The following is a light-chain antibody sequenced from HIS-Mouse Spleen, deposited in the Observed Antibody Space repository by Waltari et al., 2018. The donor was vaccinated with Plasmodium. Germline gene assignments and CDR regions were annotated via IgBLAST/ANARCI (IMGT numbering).Light chain of an antibody. V-gene: IGLV1-40*01. J-gene: IGLJ2*01. CDR2: GNS. CDR3: QSYDSSLSGSV. CDR1: NNIGSKS. Sequence: VLTQPPSVSVAPGKTARITCGGNNIGSKSVHWYQQKPGTAPKLLIYGNSNRPSGVPNRFSGSKSGTSASLAITGLQAEDEADYYCQSYDSSLSGSVFGGGTKLTVL.